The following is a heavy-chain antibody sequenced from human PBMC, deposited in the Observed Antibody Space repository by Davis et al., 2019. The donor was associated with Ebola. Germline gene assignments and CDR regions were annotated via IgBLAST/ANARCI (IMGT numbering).Heavy chain of an antibody. CDR2: FFHTATT. Sequence: MPSDTLSLTCTVSGGSITNYYWNWIRQSPGKGLEWIGYFFHTATTNYHPSLKSRLAMSLDTSTNQLSLKLASVTAADTAVYYCAAGTAASPSPFHYWGQGILVTVSS. V-gene: IGHV4-59*03. J-gene: IGHJ4*02. CDR3: AAGTAASPSPFHY. D-gene: IGHD6-13*01. CDR1: GGSITNYY.